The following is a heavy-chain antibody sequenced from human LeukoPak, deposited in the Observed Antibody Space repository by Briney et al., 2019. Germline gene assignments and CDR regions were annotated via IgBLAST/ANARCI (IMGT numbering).Heavy chain of an antibody. V-gene: IGHV3-33*01. D-gene: IGHD3-22*01. J-gene: IGHJ4*02. Sequence: GGFLRLSCAASGFTFSSYGMHWVRQAPGKGLEWVAVIWYVGSNKYYADSVKGRFTSSRDNSKDTLYLQMNSLRAEDTAVYYCARDGRISYYDSSGPFDYWGQGTLVTVSS. CDR2: IWYVGSNK. CDR1: GFTFSSYG. CDR3: ARDGRISYYDSSGPFDY.